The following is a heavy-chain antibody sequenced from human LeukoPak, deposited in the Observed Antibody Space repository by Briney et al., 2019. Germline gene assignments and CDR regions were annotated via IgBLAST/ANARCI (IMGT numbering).Heavy chain of an antibody. D-gene: IGHD4-23*01. J-gene: IGHJ3*02. CDR3: ARHGPNSPDAFDI. CDR2: IVVGSGNT. CDR1: GFTFTSSA. Sequence: GTSVKVSCKASGFTFTSSAVQWVRQARGQRLEWIGWIVVGSGNTNYAQKFQERVTITRDMSTSTAYMELSSLRSEDTAVYYCARHGPNSPDAFDIWGQGTMVTVSS. V-gene: IGHV1-58*01.